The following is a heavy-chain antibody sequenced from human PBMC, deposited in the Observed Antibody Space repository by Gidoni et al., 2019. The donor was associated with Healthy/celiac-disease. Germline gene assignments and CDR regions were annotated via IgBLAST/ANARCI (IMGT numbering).Heavy chain of an antibody. D-gene: IGHD3-3*01. CDR3: ARQQGDDFWSGYYYYYYMDV. V-gene: IGHV4-39*01. CDR1: GGSISSSSYY. J-gene: IGHJ6*03. CDR2: IYYSGST. Sequence: QLQLQESGPGLVKPSETLSLTCTVSGGSISSSSYYWGWIRQPPGKGLEWIGSIYYSGSTYYNPSLKSRVTISVDTSKNQFSLKLSSVTAADTAVYYCARQQGDDFWSGYYYYYYMDVWGKGTTVTVSS.